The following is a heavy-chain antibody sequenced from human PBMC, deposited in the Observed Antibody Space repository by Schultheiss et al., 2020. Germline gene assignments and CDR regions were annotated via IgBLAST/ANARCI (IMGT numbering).Heavy chain of an antibody. J-gene: IGHJ4*02. CDR1: GFTFSDYY. V-gene: IGHV4-59*05. CDR2: IYYSGST. D-gene: IGHD6-25*01. Sequence: GSLRLSCAASGFTFSDYYMSWIRQAPGKGLEWIGSIYYSGSTYYNPSLKSRVTISVDTSKNQFSLKLSSVTAADTAVYYCATIGFRIGYHFFDYWGQGTLVTVSS. CDR3: ATIGFRIGYHFFDY.